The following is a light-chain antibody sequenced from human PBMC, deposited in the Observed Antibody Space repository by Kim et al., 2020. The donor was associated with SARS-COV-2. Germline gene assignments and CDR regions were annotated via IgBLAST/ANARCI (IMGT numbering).Light chain of an antibody. J-gene: IGLJ2*01. CDR1: SLRSYY. Sequence: SSELTQDPAVSVALGQTVRITCQGDSLRSYYASWYQQKPGQAPVLVIYGKNNRPSGIPDRFSGSRSGNTASLTITGAQAEDEADYYCNSRDSSGNLVVFG. V-gene: IGLV3-19*01. CDR3: NSRDSSGNLVV. CDR2: GKN.